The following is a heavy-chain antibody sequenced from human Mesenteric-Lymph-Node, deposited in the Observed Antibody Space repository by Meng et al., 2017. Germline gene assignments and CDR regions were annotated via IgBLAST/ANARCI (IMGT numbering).Heavy chain of an antibody. V-gene: IGHV1-46*01. CDR2: INPSGGST. J-gene: IGHJ6*02. CDR1: GYTFTSYY. Sequence: ASVKVSCKASGYTFTSYYMHWVRQAPGQGLEWMGIINPSGGSTSYAQKFQGRVTMTRDTSTSTVYMELSSLRSEDTAVYYCARGDIVVVPAAMARYYYYGMDVWGQGTTVTVSS. CDR3: ARGDIVVVPAAMARYYYYGMDV. D-gene: IGHD2-2*01.